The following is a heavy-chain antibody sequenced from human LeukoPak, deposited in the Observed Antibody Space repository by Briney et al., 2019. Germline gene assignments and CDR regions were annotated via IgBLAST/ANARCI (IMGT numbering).Heavy chain of an antibody. CDR1: GYTLTELS. V-gene: IGHV1-24*01. CDR2: FDPEDGET. J-gene: IGHJ4*02. CDR3: ARDPYGFLTGRYSGSGGDY. Sequence: ASVKVSCKVSGYTLTELSMHWVRQAPGKGLEWMGGFDPEDGETIYAQKFQGRVTMTEDTSTDTAYMELSSLRSEDTAVYYCARDPYGFLTGRYSGSGGDYWGQGTLVTVSS. D-gene: IGHD3-9*01.